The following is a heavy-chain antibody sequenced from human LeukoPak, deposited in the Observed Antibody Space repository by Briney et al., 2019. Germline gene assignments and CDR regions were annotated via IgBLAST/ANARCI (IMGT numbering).Heavy chain of an antibody. CDR2: ISGSGGST. V-gene: IGHV3-23*01. CDR3: AKTGPLASYSSSWYNDY. Sequence: GGTLRLSCAASGFTFSSYGMSWVRQAPGKGLEWVSAISGSGGSTYYADSVKGRFTISRDNSKNTLYLQMNSLRAEDTAVYYCAKTGPLASYSSSWYNDYWGQGTLVTVSS. J-gene: IGHJ4*02. CDR1: GFTFSSYG. D-gene: IGHD6-13*01.